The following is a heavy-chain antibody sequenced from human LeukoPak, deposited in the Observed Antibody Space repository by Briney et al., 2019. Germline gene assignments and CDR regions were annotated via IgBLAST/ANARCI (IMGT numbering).Heavy chain of an antibody. CDR3: ARDGERGAFDI. Sequence: SETLSLTCTVSGGSISSGGYYWSWIRQPPGKGLEWIGYIYHSGSTNYNPSLKSRVTISVDTSKNQFSLKLSSVTAADTAVYYCARDGERGAFDIWGQGTMVTVSS. V-gene: IGHV4-61*08. J-gene: IGHJ3*02. D-gene: IGHD1-26*01. CDR2: IYHSGST. CDR1: GGSISSGGYY.